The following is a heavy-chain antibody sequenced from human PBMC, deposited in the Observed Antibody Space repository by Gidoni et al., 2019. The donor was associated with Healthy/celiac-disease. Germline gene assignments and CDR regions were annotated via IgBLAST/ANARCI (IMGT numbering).Heavy chain of an antibody. V-gene: IGHV4-34*01. CDR2: INHSGST. D-gene: IGHD2-15*01. CDR1: GGSFSGYY. J-gene: IGHJ6*02. CDR3: ARVVVVAAMANYYYGMDV. Sequence: VQLQQWGAGLLKPSETLSLTCAVYGGSFSGYYWSWIRQPPGKGLEWIGEINHSGSTNYNPSLKSRVTISVDTSKNQFSLKLSSVTAADTAVYYCARVVVVAAMANYYYGMDVWGQGTTVTVSS.